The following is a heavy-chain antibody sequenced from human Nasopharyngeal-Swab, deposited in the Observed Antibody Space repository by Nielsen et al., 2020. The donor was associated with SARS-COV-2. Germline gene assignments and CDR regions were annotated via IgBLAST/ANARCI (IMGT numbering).Heavy chain of an antibody. V-gene: IGHV3-53*01. Sequence: GESLKISCAASGFTVSSNYMSWVRQAPGKGLEWVSVIYSGGSTYYADSVKGRFTISRDNSKNTLYLQMNSLRAEDTAVYYCARGLEDLGGDYWGQGTLVTVSS. CDR3: ARGLEDLGGDY. CDR1: GFTVSSNY. D-gene: IGHD3-10*01. CDR2: IYSGGST. J-gene: IGHJ4*02.